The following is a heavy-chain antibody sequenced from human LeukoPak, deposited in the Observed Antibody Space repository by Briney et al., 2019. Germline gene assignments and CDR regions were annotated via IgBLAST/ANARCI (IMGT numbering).Heavy chain of an antibody. CDR3: ASLDPGGDGYNS. Sequence: GGSLRLSCAASGFTFSSYSMNWVRQAPGKGLEWVSSISSSSSYIYYADSVKGRFTISRDSAKNSLYLQMNSLRAEDTAVYYCASLDPGGDGYNSWGQGTLVTVSS. CDR1: GFTFSSYS. CDR2: ISSSSSYI. D-gene: IGHD5-12*01. V-gene: IGHV3-21*01. J-gene: IGHJ5*02.